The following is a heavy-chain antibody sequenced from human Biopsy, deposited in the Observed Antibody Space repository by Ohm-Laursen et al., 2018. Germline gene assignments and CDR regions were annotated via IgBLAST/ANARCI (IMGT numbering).Heavy chain of an antibody. CDR2: IYYTGST. CDR3: ALGGGSYVNFDY. V-gene: IGHV4-59*01. Sequence: SETLSLTCIVSRDSISNYYWTWIRQSPGKGLEWIGYIYYTGSTNYNPSVKSRVTISVDTSKNQFSLRLSSVTAADTAVYYCALGGGSYVNFDYWGQGTLVTVSS. J-gene: IGHJ4*02. D-gene: IGHD1-26*01. CDR1: RDSISNYY.